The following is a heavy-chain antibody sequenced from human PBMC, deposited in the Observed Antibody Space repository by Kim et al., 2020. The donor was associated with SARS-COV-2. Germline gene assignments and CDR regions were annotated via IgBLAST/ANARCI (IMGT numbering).Heavy chain of an antibody. CDR3: ASPFFDSSGNYHDF. CDR2: IIPFFDTT. Sequence: SVKVSCKASGGTFGTYPISWVRQAPGQGLEWMGGIIPFFDTTNYAPKFQGRVTMTADDSTRTTYMELSSLKSGDTAVYFCASPFFDSSGNYHDFWGQGT. CDR1: GGTFGTYP. J-gene: IGHJ4*02. D-gene: IGHD3-22*01. V-gene: IGHV1-69*13.